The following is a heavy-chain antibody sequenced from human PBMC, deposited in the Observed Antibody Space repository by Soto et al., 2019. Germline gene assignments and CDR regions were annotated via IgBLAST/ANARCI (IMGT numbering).Heavy chain of an antibody. CDR1: GFTFSSYW. J-gene: IGHJ3*02. CDR3: ARDRERFRGWGSTAFDI. V-gene: IGHV3-7*03. CDR2: IKQDGSEK. Sequence: SLRLSCAASGFTFSSYWMSWVRQAPGKGLEWVANIKQDGSEKYYVDSVKGRFTISRDNAKNSLYLQMNSLRAEDTAVYYCARDRERFRGWGSTAFDIWGQGTMVTVSS. D-gene: IGHD3-3*01.